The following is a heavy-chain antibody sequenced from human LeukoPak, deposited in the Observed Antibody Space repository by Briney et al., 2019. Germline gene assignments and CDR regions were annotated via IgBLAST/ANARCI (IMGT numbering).Heavy chain of an antibody. V-gene: IGHV4-59*01. D-gene: IGHD3-10*01. CDR2: IYYSGST. J-gene: IGHJ2*01. CDR1: GGSISSYY. CDR3: ARAYYYGSGSYWYFDL. Sequence: PSETLSLTCTVSGGSISSYYWSWNRQPPGKGLEWIVYIYYSGSTNYNPSLKSRVTISVDTSKNQFSLKLSSVTAADTAVYYCARAYYYGSGSYWYFDLWGRGTLVTVSS.